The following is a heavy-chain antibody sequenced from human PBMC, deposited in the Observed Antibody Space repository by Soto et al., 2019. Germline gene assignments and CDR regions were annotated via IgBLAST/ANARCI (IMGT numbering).Heavy chain of an antibody. CDR2: IYYSGST. CDR1: GGSISSSSYY. D-gene: IGHD4-17*01. V-gene: IGHV4-39*01. Sequence: SETLSLTCTVSGGSISSSSYYWGWIRQPPGKGLEWIGSIYYSGSTYYNPSLKSRVTISVDTSKNQFSLKLSSVTAADTAVYYCARRQILETGMTTVTAFDYWGQGTLVTVSS. CDR3: ARRQILETGMTTVTAFDY. J-gene: IGHJ4*02.